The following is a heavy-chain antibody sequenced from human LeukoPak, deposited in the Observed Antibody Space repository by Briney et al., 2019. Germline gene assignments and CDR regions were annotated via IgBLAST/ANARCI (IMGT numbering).Heavy chain of an antibody. J-gene: IGHJ4*02. CDR3: ARIAGGGGE. D-gene: IGHD3-16*01. CDR2: IYYSGST. CDR1: GGSISSSSYY. Sequence: SETLSLTCTVSGGSISSSSYYWGWLRQPPGKGLEWIGSIYYSGSTYYNPSLKSRVTISVDTSKNQFSLKRSSVTAADPAVYYCARIAGGGGEWGQGTLVTVSS. V-gene: IGHV4-39*07.